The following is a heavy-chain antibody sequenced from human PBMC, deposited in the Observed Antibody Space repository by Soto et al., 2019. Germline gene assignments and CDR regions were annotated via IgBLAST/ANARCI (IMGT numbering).Heavy chain of an antibody. V-gene: IGHV4-39*01. CDR3: ARHPRDDYNYGGSGIFDY. CDR2: MYYSGSS. D-gene: IGHD4-4*01. CDR1: GGSISRRTFL. J-gene: IGHJ4*02. Sequence: QLQLQESGPGLVKPSETLSLTCSVSGGSISRRTFLWAWIRQPPGKGLGWIGDMYYSGSSYSSPSLKSRVTLSVDTSKNQLSLKLNSVTAADTAVYYCARHPRDDYNYGGSGIFDYWGQGTLVTVSS.